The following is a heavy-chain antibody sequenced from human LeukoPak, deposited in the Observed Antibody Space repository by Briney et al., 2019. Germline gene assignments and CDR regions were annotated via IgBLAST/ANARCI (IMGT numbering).Heavy chain of an antibody. J-gene: IGHJ4*02. D-gene: IGHD1-26*01. Sequence: PSETLSLTCTVSGGSITNYYWSWIRQPPGKGLEWIGSIYYSVNTNYDPSLKSRVTISVDTSKNQFSLKLTSVTAADTAVYYCTRVMVGATTDYWGQGTLVTVSS. CDR1: GGSITNYY. CDR2: IYYSVNT. CDR3: TRVMVGATTDY. V-gene: IGHV4-59*01.